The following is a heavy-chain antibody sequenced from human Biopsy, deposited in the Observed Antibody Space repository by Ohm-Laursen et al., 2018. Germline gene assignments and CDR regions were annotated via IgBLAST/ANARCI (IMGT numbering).Heavy chain of an antibody. V-gene: IGHV4-59*07. D-gene: IGHD3-22*01. CDR2: IHNSGST. CDR3: ARALGGYDLSAYYIDS. Sequence: SDTLSLTCTVSGDPLSSYFWSWIRQPPGKGLEWIGFIHNSGSTDHNPSLKSRVTVSMDVSNNDFSLKLTSVTAADTAVYYCARALGGYDLSAYYIDSWGQGTLVTVSS. CDR1: GDPLSSYF. J-gene: IGHJ4*02.